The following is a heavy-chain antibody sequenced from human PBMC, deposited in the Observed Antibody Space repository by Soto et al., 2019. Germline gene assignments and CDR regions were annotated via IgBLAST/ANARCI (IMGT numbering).Heavy chain of an antibody. CDR3: ARARRDTDTFDY. V-gene: IGHV3-33*01. Sequence: QVQLVESGGGVVQPGRSLRLSCAASGFTFSSYGMHWVRQAPGKGLEWVAVIWYDGSNKYYADSVKGRFTISRDNSKNSLYLQMNRLRAEDTAVYYCARARRDTDTFDYWGQGTLVTVSS. J-gene: IGHJ4*02. CDR2: IWYDGSNK. CDR1: GFTFSSYG. D-gene: IGHD5-18*01.